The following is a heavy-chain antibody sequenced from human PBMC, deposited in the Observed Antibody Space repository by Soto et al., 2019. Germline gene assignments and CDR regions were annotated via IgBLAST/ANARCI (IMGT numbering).Heavy chain of an antibody. D-gene: IGHD3-3*01. CDR1: GGSFSGYY. CDR3: ARGIDFWSGYYTVYYYYGMDV. V-gene: IGHV4-34*01. Sequence: PSETLSLTCAVYGGSFSGYYWSWIRQPPGKGLEWIGEINHSGSTNYNPSLKSRVTISVDTSKNQFSLKLSSVTAADTAVYYCARGIDFWSGYYTVYYYYGMDVWGQGTTVTVS. CDR2: INHSGST. J-gene: IGHJ6*02.